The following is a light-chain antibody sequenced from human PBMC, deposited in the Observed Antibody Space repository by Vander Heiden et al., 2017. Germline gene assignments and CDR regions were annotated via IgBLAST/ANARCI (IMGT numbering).Light chain of an antibody. CDR3: MQALQTPFT. V-gene: IGKV2-28*01. Sequence: DIVMTQSPLSLPVTPGGPASISCRSGKSLLPSNGNNYLDWYLQKPGQPPKLLIYLGYNRASGVPDRFSGSGSGTDFTLKISRVEAEDVGVYYCMQALQTPFTFGQGTKVDIK. CDR1: KSLLPSNGNNY. J-gene: IGKJ3*01. CDR2: LGY.